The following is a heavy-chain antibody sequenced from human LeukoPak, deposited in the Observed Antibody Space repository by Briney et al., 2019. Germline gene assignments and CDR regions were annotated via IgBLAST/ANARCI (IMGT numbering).Heavy chain of an antibody. J-gene: IGHJ4*02. D-gene: IGHD5-18*01. CDR1: GGSISSYY. V-gene: IGHV4-59*12. CDR3: VKFKRRPRTYSYDYEF. Sequence: SETLSLTCTVSGGSISSYYWSWIRQPPGKGLEWIGSIYYSGSTSYNPSLKSRVTISLDTSKNQFSLKLTSVTAADTAVFYRVKFKRRPRTYSYDYEFWGQGTLVTVSP. CDR2: IYYSGST.